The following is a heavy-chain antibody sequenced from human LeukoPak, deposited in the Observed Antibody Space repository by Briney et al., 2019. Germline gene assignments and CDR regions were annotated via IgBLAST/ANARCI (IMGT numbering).Heavy chain of an antibody. J-gene: IGHJ3*02. Sequence: SETLSLTCAVYGGSFSGYYWSWIRQPPGKGLEWIGEINHSGSTNYNPSLKSRVTISVDTSKDQFSLKLSSVTAADTAVYYCARAAGTYYYDSSGSPDAFDIWGQGTMVTVSS. CDR2: INHSGST. D-gene: IGHD3-22*01. CDR3: ARAAGTYYYDSSGSPDAFDI. CDR1: GGSFSGYY. V-gene: IGHV4-34*01.